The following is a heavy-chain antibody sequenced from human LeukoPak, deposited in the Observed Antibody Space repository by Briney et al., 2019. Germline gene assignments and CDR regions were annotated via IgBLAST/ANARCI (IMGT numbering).Heavy chain of an antibody. CDR3: ATYDFWSGYGVGY. Sequence: GGSLRLSCAASGFTFSSYALSWVRQAPGKGLEWDSAISDSGGSTYYADSVKGRFTISRDNSKNTLYLQMNSLRAEDTAVYYCATYDFWSGYGVGYWGQGTLVTVSS. V-gene: IGHV3-23*01. CDR2: ISDSGGST. D-gene: IGHD3-3*01. J-gene: IGHJ4*02. CDR1: GFTFSSYA.